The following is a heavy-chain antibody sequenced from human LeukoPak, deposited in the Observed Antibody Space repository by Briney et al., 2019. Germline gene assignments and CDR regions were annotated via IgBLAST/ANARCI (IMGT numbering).Heavy chain of an antibody. CDR1: GFTFSSYG. J-gene: IGHJ4*02. CDR3: ARIAVAGTGVDYFDY. CDR2: IWYDGSNK. Sequence: GGSLRLSCAASGFTFSSYGMHWVRQAPGKGLEGVAVIWYDGSNKYYADSVKGRFTISRDNSKNTLYLQMNSLRAEDTAVYYCARIAVAGTGVDYFDYWGQGTLVTVSS. V-gene: IGHV3-33*01. D-gene: IGHD6-19*01.